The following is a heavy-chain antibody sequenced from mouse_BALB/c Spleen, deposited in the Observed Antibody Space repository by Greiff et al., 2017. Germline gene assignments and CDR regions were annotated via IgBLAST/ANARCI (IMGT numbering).Heavy chain of an antibody. CDR2: ILPGSGST. J-gene: IGHJ4*01. CDR3: AHGGLHVDYYAMDY. Sequence: QVQLQQSGAELMKPGASVKISCKATGYTFSSYWIEWVKQRPGHGLEWIGEILPGSGSTNYNEKFKGKATFTADTSSNTAYMQLSSLTSEDSAVYYCAHGGLHVDYYAMDYWGQGTSVTVSS. V-gene: IGHV1-9*01. D-gene: IGHD2-4*01. CDR1: GYTFSSYW.